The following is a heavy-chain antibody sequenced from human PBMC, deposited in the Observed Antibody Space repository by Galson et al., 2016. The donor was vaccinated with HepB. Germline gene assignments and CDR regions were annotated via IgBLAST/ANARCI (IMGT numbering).Heavy chain of an antibody. D-gene: IGHD3-16*01. CDR3: ARDGARSTNWFDP. Sequence: SVKVSCQASGYTFPNFGISWVRQAPGQGLEWMGWISAYNGNTNYAQILQGRVTMTTDTSTSTAYMELRSLRSDDTAIYYCARDGARSTNWFDPWGQGTLVTVSS. CDR2: ISAYNGNT. CDR1: GYTFPNFG. V-gene: IGHV1-18*01. J-gene: IGHJ5*02.